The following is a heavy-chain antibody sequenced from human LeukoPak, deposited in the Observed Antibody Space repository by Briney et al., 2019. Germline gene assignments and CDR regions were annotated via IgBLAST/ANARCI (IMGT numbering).Heavy chain of an antibody. Sequence: GGSLRPSCAASGFTFSPHAMHWVRQAPGKGLEWVAVISYDGSDKYYADSVKGRFTISRDNSKNTLYLQMNSLRAEDTAVYFCARGEAYYDSGSSLDYWGQGTLVTVSS. CDR3: ARGEAYYDSGSSLDY. CDR2: ISYDGSDK. CDR1: GFTFSPHA. D-gene: IGHD3-10*01. J-gene: IGHJ4*02. V-gene: IGHV3-30*14.